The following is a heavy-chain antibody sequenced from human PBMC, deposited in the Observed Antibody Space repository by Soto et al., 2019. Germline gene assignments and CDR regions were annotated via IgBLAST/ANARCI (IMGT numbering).Heavy chain of an antibody. J-gene: IGHJ5*02. Sequence: SETLSLTCAVYGGSFSGYYWSWIRQPPGKGLEWIGEINHSGSTNYNPSLKSRVTISVDTSKNQFSLKLSSVTAADTAVYYCASLLGYCSGGSCSSNWFDPWGQGTLVTVSS. CDR1: GGSFSGYY. D-gene: IGHD2-15*01. CDR2: INHSGST. CDR3: ASLLGYCSGGSCSSNWFDP. V-gene: IGHV4-34*01.